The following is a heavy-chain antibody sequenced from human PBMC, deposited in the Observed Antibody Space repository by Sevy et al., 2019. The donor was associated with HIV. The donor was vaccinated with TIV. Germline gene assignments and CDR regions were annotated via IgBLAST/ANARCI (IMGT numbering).Heavy chain of an antibody. CDR1: GFSFIGTGEA. J-gene: IGHJ4*02. CDR2: IYWDDDK. D-gene: IGHD4-17*01. Sequence: SGPTLVNPTQTLTLTCTFSGFSFIGTGEAVGWIRQPPGKALEWLALIYWDDDKSYNPFLKNRLTVSQDASKNQVVLVMTNMDPVDTATYFCAHLIPLKHGFRDFHSWGQGALVTVSS. V-gene: IGHV2-5*02. CDR3: AHLIPLKHGFRDFHS.